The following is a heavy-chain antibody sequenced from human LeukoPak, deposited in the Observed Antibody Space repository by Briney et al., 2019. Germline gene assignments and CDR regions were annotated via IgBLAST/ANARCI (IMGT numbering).Heavy chain of an antibody. Sequence: SETLSLTCSVYGGSFSGYYWSWIRQPPGKGLGWIGEINHSGSTNYNPSLKSRVTMSVDTSKNQFSLQLSSVTAADTAVYYCARGSGMAAFGSRFGMDVWGQGTTVTVSS. J-gene: IGHJ6*02. CDR2: INHSGST. V-gene: IGHV4-34*01. CDR1: GGSFSGYY. D-gene: IGHD6-13*01. CDR3: ARGSGMAAFGSRFGMDV.